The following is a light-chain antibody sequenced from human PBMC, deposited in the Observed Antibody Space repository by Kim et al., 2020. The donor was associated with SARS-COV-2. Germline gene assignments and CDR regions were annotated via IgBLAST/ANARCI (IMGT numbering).Light chain of an antibody. J-gene: IGLJ6*01. CDR3: SALDSSLRALNV. CDR1: INIVSNQG. V-gene: IGLV10-54*02. CDR2: RNN. Sequence: QTSTLTLNLNINIVSNQGAALLQQHQVHPPKPLSYRNNTRPSVISERFSASRSGNSAALTITVLQPEDEADYYCSALDSSLRALNVFGSGSKVTV.